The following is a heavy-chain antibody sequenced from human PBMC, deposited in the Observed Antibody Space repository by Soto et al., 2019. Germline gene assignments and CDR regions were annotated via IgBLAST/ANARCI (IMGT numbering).Heavy chain of an antibody. CDR3: AHRPASGPFPLFDS. J-gene: IGHJ4*02. Sequence: SGPTLVNPTQTLTLTCTFSGFSLSTSGVGVGWIRQPPGKALEWLALYYWDNDYRYTPSLNKRLTITKDTSKNQVVLTMTNMDPVDTATYYCAHRPASGPFPLFDSWGQGTLVTVSS. CDR2: YYWDNDY. V-gene: IGHV2-5*02. CDR1: GFSLSTSGVG. D-gene: IGHD6-19*01.